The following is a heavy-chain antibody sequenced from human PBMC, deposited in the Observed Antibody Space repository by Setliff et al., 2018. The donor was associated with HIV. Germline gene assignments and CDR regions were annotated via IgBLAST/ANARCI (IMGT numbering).Heavy chain of an antibody. CDR2: IYYSGST. Sequence: PSETLSLTCTVSGDSVSSRSYYWSLIRQPPGKGLEWIGYIYYSGSTNYNPSLKSRLTISVDTSKNHFSLKLRSVTAADTAVYYCAQLGMVDDFDYWGQGTLVTVSS. J-gene: IGHJ4*02. CDR3: AQLGMVDDFDY. V-gene: IGHV4-61*03. D-gene: IGHD1-1*01. CDR1: GDSVSSRSYY.